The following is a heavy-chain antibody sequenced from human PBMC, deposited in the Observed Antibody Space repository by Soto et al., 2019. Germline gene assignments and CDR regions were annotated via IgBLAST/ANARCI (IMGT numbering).Heavy chain of an antibody. D-gene: IGHD2-8*01. V-gene: IGHV1-18*01. CDR1: GYTFTSYG. CDR3: ARGGGYCTNGVCYTYYYYGMDV. J-gene: IGHJ6*02. CDR2: ISAYNGNT. Sequence: ASVKVSCKASGYTFTSYGIRWVRQAPGQGLEWMGWISAYNGNTNYAQKLQGRVTMTTDTSTSTAYMELRSLRSDDTAVYYCARGGGYCTNGVCYTYYYYGMDVWGQRTTVTVSS.